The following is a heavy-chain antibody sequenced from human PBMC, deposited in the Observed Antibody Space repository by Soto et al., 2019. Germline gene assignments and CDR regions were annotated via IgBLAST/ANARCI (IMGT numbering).Heavy chain of an antibody. V-gene: IGHV4-61*03. Sequence: PSETLSLTCIVSGDSVTSGSYYWTWLRQPPGKGLEWIGYISYTGRTKYNPSLQSRVTISVDTSKNDFSLNLNSMTAADTAVYYCAGYNWNYYFDPRGQGTLVTVSS. D-gene: IGHD1-7*01. J-gene: IGHJ5*02. CDR2: ISYTGRT. CDR1: GDSVTSGSYY. CDR3: AGYNWNYYFDP.